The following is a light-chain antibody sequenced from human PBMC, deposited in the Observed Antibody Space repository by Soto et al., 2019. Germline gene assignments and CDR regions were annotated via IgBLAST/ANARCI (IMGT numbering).Light chain of an antibody. CDR1: QSISSY. J-gene: IGKJ1*01. Sequence: INMYQSPSSLSASVLDIVTISFRASQSISSYLNWYQQKPGRAPELLIYAASSGQSGVPSRFSGSGSGTDFTLTISSLQPENFASYYCQQSYSTPGTFGQGTRWIS. CDR3: QQSYSTPGT. V-gene: IGKV1-39*01. CDR2: AAS.